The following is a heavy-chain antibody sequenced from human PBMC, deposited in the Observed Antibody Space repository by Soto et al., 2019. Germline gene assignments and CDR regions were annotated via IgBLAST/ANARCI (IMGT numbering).Heavy chain of an antibody. CDR3: ARASSRWSFDL. J-gene: IGHJ2*01. Sequence: QVQLQESGPGLVKPSGTLSLTCTVSSGSISSINWWSWIRQPPGKGLEWIGEIYHTGTSNYNPSLRSRATMSVDKSRNQMSLTLTSVTAADTVVYFCARASSRWSFDLWGRGTLVAVSS. D-gene: IGHD3-3*01. CDR2: IYHTGTS. CDR1: SGSISSINW. V-gene: IGHV4-4*02.